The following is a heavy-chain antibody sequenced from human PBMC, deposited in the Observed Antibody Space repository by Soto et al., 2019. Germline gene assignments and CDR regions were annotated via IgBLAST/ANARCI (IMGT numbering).Heavy chain of an antibody. Sequence: PGESLNISCKGSGYSVTSYWIGLVRQMPGKGLEWMGIIYPGDSDTRYSPSFQGQVTISADKSISTAYLQWSSLKASDTAMYYCARYCSGGRCPLDAFDIWGQGTMVTVS. CDR3: ARYCSGGRCPLDAFDI. V-gene: IGHV5-51*01. J-gene: IGHJ3*02. CDR1: GYSVTSYW. D-gene: IGHD2-15*01. CDR2: IYPGDSDT.